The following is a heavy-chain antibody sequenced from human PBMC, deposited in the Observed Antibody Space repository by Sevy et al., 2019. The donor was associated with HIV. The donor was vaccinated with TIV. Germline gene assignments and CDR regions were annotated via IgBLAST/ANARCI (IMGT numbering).Heavy chain of an antibody. CDR1: GFTFSSYS. CDR3: ARDSADI. J-gene: IGHJ3*02. Sequence: GESLKISCAASGFTFSSYSMNWVRQAPGKGLEWVSYISSSSSTIYYADSVKGRFTISRDNAKNSLYLQMNSLRAEDTAVYYCARDSADIWGQGTIVTVSS. V-gene: IGHV3-48*01. D-gene: IGHD3-10*01. CDR2: ISSSSSTI.